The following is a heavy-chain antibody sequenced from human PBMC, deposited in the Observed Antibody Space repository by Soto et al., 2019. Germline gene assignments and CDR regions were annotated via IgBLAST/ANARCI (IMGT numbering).Heavy chain of an antibody. J-gene: IGHJ4*02. CDR1: GGSFSSYY. Sequence: PSETLSLTCAVYGGSFSSYYWSWIRQPPGKGLEWIGEINHSGSTNYNPSLKSRVTISVDTSKNQFSLKLSSVTAADTAVYYCAREIGYYADYWGQGTLVTVSS. CDR3: AREIGYYADY. CDR2: INHSGST. V-gene: IGHV4-34*01. D-gene: IGHD3-10*01.